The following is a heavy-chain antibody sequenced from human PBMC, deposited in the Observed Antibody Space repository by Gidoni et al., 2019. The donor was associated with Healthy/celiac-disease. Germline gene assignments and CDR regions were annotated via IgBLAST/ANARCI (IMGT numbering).Heavy chain of an antibody. D-gene: IGHD6-19*01. CDR2: IYWNDDK. J-gene: IGHJ4*02. V-gene: IGHV2-5*01. CDR3: AHISAVIAVAGFDY. Sequence: QITLKESGPTLVKPTQTLTLTCPFSGFSLSTSGVGVGWIRQPPGKALEWLALIYWNDDKRYSPSLKSRLTITKDTSKNQVVLTMTNMDPVDTATYYCAHISAVIAVAGFDYWGQGTLVTVSS. CDR1: GFSLSTSGVG.